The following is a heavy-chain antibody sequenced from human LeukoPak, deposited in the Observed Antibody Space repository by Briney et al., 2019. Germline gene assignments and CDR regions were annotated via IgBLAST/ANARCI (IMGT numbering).Heavy chain of an antibody. V-gene: IGHV4-59*01. Sequence: SETLSLTCTVSGGSISSYYWSWIRQPPGKGLEWIGYIYYSGSTNHNPSLKSRVTISVDTSKNQFSLKLSSVTAADTAVYYCARDLNGSGSYPFDYWGQGTLVTVSS. CDR2: IYYSGST. J-gene: IGHJ4*02. D-gene: IGHD3-10*01. CDR3: ARDLNGSGSYPFDY. CDR1: GGSISSYY.